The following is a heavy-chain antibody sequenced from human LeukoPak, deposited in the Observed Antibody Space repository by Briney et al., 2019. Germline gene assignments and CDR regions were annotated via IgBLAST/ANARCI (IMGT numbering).Heavy chain of an antibody. Sequence: NPGGSLRLSCAASGFTFSSYSMTWVRQAPGKGLEWLSSFTSRSRNIYYADSVKGRFTISRDNSKNMLYLQMNSLRVEDTAVYYCPKDNGCSRTSCNYYHMDVWGKGTTVTVSS. D-gene: IGHD2-2*01. V-gene: IGHV3-21*06. CDR2: FTSRSRNI. CDR3: PKDNGCSRTSCNYYHMDV. CDR1: GFTFSSYS. J-gene: IGHJ6*03.